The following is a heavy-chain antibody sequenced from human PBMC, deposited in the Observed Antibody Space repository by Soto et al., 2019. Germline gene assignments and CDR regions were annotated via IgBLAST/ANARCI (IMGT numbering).Heavy chain of an antibody. CDR3: AREVHHLMVRGVPGDYYSGMDV. J-gene: IGHJ6*02. Sequence: GASVKVSCKASGYTFTGYYMHWVRQAPGQGLEWMGWINPNSGGTNYAQKFQGWVTMTRDTSISTAYMELSRLRSDDTAVYYCAREVHHLMVRGVPGDYYSGMDVWGQGTTVTVSS. CDR2: INPNSGGT. D-gene: IGHD3-10*01. CDR1: GYTFTGYY. V-gene: IGHV1-2*04.